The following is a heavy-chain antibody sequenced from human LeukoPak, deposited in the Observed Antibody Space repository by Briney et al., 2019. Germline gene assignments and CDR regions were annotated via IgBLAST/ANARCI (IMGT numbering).Heavy chain of an antibody. CDR1: GFTFSSYG. D-gene: IGHD4-23*01. CDR3: AKDGRYGGVHWFDP. J-gene: IGHJ5*02. CDR2: IRYDGSNK. Sequence: PGGSLRLSXAASGFTFSSYGMHWVRQSPGKGLEWVAFIRYDGSNKYYADSVKGRFTISRDNSKNTLYLQMNSLRAEDTAVYYCAKDGRYGGVHWFDPWGQGTLVTVSS. V-gene: IGHV3-30*02.